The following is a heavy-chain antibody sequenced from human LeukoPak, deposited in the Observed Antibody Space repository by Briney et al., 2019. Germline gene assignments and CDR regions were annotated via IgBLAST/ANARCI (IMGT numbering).Heavy chain of an antibody. D-gene: IGHD6-13*01. Sequence: GGSLRLSCAASGFTFSSYAMSWVRQAPGKGLEWVSAISGSGSSTYYADSVKGRFTISRDNAKNSVYLQMNSLRAEDTALYYCARGSGSSWYFYFDYWGQGTLVTVSS. V-gene: IGHV3-23*01. CDR2: ISGSGSST. CDR3: ARGSGSSWYFYFDY. J-gene: IGHJ4*02. CDR1: GFTFSSYA.